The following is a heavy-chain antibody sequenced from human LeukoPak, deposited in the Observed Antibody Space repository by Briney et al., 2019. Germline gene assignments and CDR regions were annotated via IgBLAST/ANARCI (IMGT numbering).Heavy chain of an antibody. V-gene: IGHV1-46*01. Sequence: ASVKVSCKASGYIFTSYYMHWVRQAPGQGLEWMGIITPNGGRTSYAQRFQGRVTMTRDTSTSTDYMELSSLRSEDTAVYYCARDGTPIDGYSPFDYWGQGTLVTVSS. CDR2: ITPNGGRT. J-gene: IGHJ4*02. D-gene: IGHD5-24*01. CDR3: ARDGTPIDGYSPFDY. CDR1: GYIFTSYY.